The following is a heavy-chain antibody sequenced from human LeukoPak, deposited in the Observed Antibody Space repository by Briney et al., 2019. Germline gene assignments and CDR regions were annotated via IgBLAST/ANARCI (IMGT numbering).Heavy chain of an antibody. CDR3: ARDRGWELRWFELDY. Sequence: ASVKVSCKASGYTFTSYYMHWVRQAPGQGLEWMGIINPSGGSTSYAQKFQGRVTMARDMSTSTVYMELSSLRSEDTAVYYCARDRGWELRWFELDYWGQGTLVTVSS. J-gene: IGHJ4*02. CDR1: GYTFTSYY. CDR2: INPSGGST. D-gene: IGHD1-26*01. V-gene: IGHV1-46*01.